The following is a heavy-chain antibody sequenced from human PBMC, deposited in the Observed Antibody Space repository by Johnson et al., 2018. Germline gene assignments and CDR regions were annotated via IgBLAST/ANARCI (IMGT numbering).Heavy chain of an antibody. CDR1: GFIFSTYT. J-gene: IGHJ1*01. CDR2: ISRGRDHI. D-gene: IGHD3-22*01. CDR3: ASRYYDPSGFFAYFQH. Sequence: VQLVESGGGLVKPGGSLRLSCVASGFIFSTYTLNWVRQAPGKGLEWVSSISRGRDHIHFADSVKGRFTISRDNAKNSLFLQMNSLRAEDRAVYYCASRYYDPSGFFAYFQHWGQGTLVTVSS. V-gene: IGHV3-21*06.